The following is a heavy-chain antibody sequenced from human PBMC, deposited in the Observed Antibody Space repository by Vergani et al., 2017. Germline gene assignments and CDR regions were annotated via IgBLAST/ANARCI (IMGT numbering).Heavy chain of an antibody. CDR3: TRHGRSGWAGYFQH. V-gene: IGHV4-39*01. CDR2: IYYTGTT. Sequence: QLQLQESGPGLVKPSETLSLTCTVSGVSIGSNSYYWGWIRQPPGKGLEWIETIYYTGTTYYNEAHKSRLTISVDTSKNQFSLNLTSVTAADTAVYYCTRHGRSGWAGYFQHWGQGTLVTASS. CDR1: GVSIGSNSYY. J-gene: IGHJ1*01. D-gene: IGHD6-19*01.